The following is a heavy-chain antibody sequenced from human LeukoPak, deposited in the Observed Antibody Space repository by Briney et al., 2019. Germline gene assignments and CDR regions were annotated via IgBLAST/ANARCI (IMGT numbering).Heavy chain of an antibody. CDR2: ISSSGSTI. CDR1: GFTFSDYY. V-gene: IGHV3-11*04. Sequence: GGSLRLSCAASGFTFSDYYISWIRQAPGKGLEWVSYISSSGSTIYYADSVKGRFTISRDNAKKSLYLQMNSLRAEDTAVYYCARGYGVVAVTDYMDVWGKGTTVTVSS. J-gene: IGHJ6*03. CDR3: ARGYGVVAVTDYMDV. D-gene: IGHD2-15*01.